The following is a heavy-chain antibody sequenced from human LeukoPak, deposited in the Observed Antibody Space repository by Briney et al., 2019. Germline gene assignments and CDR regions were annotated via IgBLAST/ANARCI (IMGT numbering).Heavy chain of an antibody. CDR2: IKRKSDGGTT. Sequence: GGSLRLSCAASGLTFSNAWMSWVRQAQGNGLEWVGRIKRKSDGGTTDYAAPVKGRFTISRDDSKNTLYLRMNSLKSEDTAVYYCTTELDIRPNHYWGQGTLVTVSS. CDR1: GLTFSNAW. CDR3: TTELDIRPNHY. J-gene: IGHJ4*02. V-gene: IGHV3-15*01. D-gene: IGHD3-22*01.